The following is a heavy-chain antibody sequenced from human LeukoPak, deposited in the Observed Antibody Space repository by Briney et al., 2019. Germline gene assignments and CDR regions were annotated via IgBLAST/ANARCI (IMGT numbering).Heavy chain of an antibody. CDR2: IYSGGST. J-gene: IGHJ4*02. D-gene: IGHD6-25*01. Sequence: GGSLRLSCAASGFTVSSNYMNWVRQAPGKGLEWVSVIYSGGSTYYPDSVKGRFTISRDNSKNTLYLQMNSLRAEDTAVYYCARGDSSGSYFDYWGQGTLVTVSS. V-gene: IGHV3-53*01. CDR3: ARGDSSGSYFDY. CDR1: GFTVSSNY.